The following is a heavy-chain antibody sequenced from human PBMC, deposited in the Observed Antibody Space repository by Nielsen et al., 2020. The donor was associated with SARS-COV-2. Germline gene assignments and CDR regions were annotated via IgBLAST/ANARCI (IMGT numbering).Heavy chain of an antibody. CDR3: ARTYCSRTSCHNAD. CDR1: GFTFSTYG. D-gene: IGHD2-2*01. Sequence: GESLKISCAASGFTFSTYGMSWVRQSPGKGLEWVSTISSVPSYIFYADSVKGRFTISRDISTNSLYLQMNSLRVEDTAVYYCARTYCSRTSCHNADWGQGILVTVSS. V-gene: IGHV3-21*01. J-gene: IGHJ4*02. CDR2: ISSVPSYI.